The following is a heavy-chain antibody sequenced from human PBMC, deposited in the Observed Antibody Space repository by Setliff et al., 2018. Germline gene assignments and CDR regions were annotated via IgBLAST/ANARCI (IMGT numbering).Heavy chain of an antibody. CDR2: IYYRGST. V-gene: IGHV4-38-2*01. CDR3: ATLPGDRGVDY. J-gene: IGHJ4*02. CDR1: GYSISSGYN. D-gene: IGHD7-27*01. Sequence: SETLSLTCAVSGYSISSGYNWGWIRQPPGKGLEWIASIYYRGSTSYISSLKSRVSISVDTSKNQFSLNLTSVTAADTAVYYCATLPGDRGVDYWGQGRLVTVSS.